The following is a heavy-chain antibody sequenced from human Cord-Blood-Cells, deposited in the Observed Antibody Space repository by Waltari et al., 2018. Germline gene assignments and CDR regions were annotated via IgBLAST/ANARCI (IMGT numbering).Heavy chain of an antibody. J-gene: IGHJ3*02. CDR1: GGSISSSSYY. CDR2: IYYSGRT. CDR3: ARHAGEGGAFDI. V-gene: IGHV4-39*01. Sequence: QLQLQESGPGLVKPSETLSLTCTVSGGSISSSSYYWGWIRQPPGKGLEWLGSIYYSGRTYYNPSLKSRVTISVDTSKNQFSLKLSSVTAADTAVYYCARHAGEGGAFDIWGQGTMVTVSS. D-gene: IGHD7-27*01.